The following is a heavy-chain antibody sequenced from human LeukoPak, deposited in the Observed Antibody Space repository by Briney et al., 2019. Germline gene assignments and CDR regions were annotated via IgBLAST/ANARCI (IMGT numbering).Heavy chain of an antibody. CDR1: GGTFTSYY. D-gene: IGHD5-18*01. CDR2: INPSGGST. CDR3: ARGLSGVTGYTYGRGIDY. J-gene: IGHJ4*02. Sequence: ASVKVSCKASGGTFTSYYMHWVRQAPGQGLEWMGIINPSGGSTSYAQKFQGRVTMTRDTSTSTVYMELSSLRAEDTAVYYCARGLSGVTGYTYGRGIDYWGQGTLVTVSS. V-gene: IGHV1-46*01.